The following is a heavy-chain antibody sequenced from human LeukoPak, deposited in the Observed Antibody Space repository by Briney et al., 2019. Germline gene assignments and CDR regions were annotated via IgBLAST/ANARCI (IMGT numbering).Heavy chain of an antibody. D-gene: IGHD3-10*01. V-gene: IGHV3-74*01. CDR3: ARDRGEYYFDS. J-gene: IGHJ4*02. CDR2: INSDGSST. Sequence: PGGSLRLSCAASRFTFSSYWMHWVRQAPGKGLVWVSRINSDGSSTNYADSVKGRLTISRDNAKNTLYLQLNSLRAEDTAVYYCARDRGEYYFDSWGQGTLVTVSS. CDR1: RFTFSSYW.